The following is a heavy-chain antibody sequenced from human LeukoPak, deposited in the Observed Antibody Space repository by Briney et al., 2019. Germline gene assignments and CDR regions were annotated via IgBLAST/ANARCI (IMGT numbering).Heavy chain of an antibody. CDR1: GYSISSGYY. D-gene: IGHD1-1*01. V-gene: IGHV4-38-2*02. CDR2: IYHSGST. Sequence: SETLSLTCTVSGYSISSGYYWGWIRQPPGKGLEWIGSIYHSGSTYYNPSLKSRVTITVDTSKNQSSLKLSPVTAADTAVYYCARDQLGYNWNDGWFDPWGQGTLVTVSS. J-gene: IGHJ5*02. CDR3: ARDQLGYNWNDGWFDP.